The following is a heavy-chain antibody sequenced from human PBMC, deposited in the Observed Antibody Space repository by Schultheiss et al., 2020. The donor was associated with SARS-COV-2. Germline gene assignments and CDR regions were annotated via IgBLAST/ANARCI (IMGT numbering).Heavy chain of an antibody. CDR2: ISGSRDTT. Sequence: GGSLRLSCAASGFTFSSYAMSWVRQAPGKGLEWASTISGSRDTTYYADSVKGRSTISRDNAKNSLYLQMNSLRAEDTAVYYCARASTVVTPRALDYWGQGTLVTSPQ. V-gene: IGHV3-23*01. D-gene: IGHD4-23*01. CDR1: GFTFSSYA. CDR3: ARASTVVTPRALDY. J-gene: IGHJ4*02.